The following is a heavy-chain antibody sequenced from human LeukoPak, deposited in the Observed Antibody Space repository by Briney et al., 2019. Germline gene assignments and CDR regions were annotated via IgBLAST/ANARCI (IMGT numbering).Heavy chain of an antibody. J-gene: IGHJ3*02. V-gene: IGHV3-23*01. CDR2: ISGSGGST. Sequence: ETLSLTCTVSGGSISNYYWSWIRQPPGQGLEWVSAISGSGGSTYYADSVKGRFTISRDNSKNTLYLQMNSLRAEDTAVYYCAKDSQYYYDSSGAFDIWGQGTMVTVSS. D-gene: IGHD3-22*01. CDR3: AKDSQYYYDSSGAFDI. CDR1: GGSISNYY.